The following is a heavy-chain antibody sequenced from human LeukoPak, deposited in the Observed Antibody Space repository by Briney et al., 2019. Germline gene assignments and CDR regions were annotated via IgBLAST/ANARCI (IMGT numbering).Heavy chain of an antibody. CDR2: ISGSGGST. CDR1: GFTFSSYA. D-gene: IGHD2-2*01. Sequence: PGGSLRLSCAASGFTFSSYAMSWVRQAPGKGLEGVSAISGSGGSTYYADSVKGRFTISRDNSKNTLYLQMNSLRAEDTAIYYCAKSTSPLYYYYGMDVWGQGTTVTVSS. J-gene: IGHJ6*02. V-gene: IGHV3-23*01. CDR3: AKSTSPLYYYYGMDV.